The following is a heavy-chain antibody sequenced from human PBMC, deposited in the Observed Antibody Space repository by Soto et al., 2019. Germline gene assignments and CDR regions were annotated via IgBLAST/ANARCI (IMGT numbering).Heavy chain of an antibody. D-gene: IGHD3-9*01. J-gene: IGHJ5*02. CDR1: GGSIKTAGYY. Sequence: SDTLSLSCTVSGGSIKTAGYYWNWVRHSPGKGLEWIGYIFYSGTTYYNPSLESRLTMSLDKSKNHFSLRLSSVTAADTAYYYCARSFYDLSTATGGHWFDPWGHGTLVTVSS. V-gene: IGHV4-31*03. CDR2: IFYSGTT. CDR3: ARSFYDLSTATGGHWFDP.